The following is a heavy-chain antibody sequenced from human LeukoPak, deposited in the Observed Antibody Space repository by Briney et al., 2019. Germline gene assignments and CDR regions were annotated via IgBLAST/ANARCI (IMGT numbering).Heavy chain of an antibody. D-gene: IGHD3-3*01. CDR2: FDPEDGET. Sequence: ASVTVSCKVSGYTLTELSMHWVRQAPGKGLEWMGGFDPEDGETIYAQKFQGRVTMTEDTSTDTAYMELSSLRSEDTAVYYCATGPPYDFWSGYYHRGGAFDIWGQGTMVTVSS. CDR3: ATGPPYDFWSGYYHRGGAFDI. J-gene: IGHJ3*02. V-gene: IGHV1-24*01. CDR1: GYTLTELS.